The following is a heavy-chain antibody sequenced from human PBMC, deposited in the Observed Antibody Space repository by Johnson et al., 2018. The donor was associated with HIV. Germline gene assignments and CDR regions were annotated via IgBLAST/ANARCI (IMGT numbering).Heavy chain of an antibody. CDR1: GFTFSSYA. CDR2: ISYDGSNK. D-gene: IGHD3-16*01. J-gene: IGHJ3*02. V-gene: IGHV3-30-3*01. Sequence: QVQLVESGGGVVQPGRSLRLSCAASGFTFSSYAMHWVRQAPGTGLEWVAVISYDGSNKYYADSVKGRFTISRDNSKKTLYLQMNSLRPEDTAVYYCAREVYAHDAFDIWGQGTMVTVSS. CDR3: AREVYAHDAFDI.